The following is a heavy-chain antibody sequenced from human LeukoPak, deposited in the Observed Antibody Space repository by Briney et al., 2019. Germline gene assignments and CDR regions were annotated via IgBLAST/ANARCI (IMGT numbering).Heavy chain of an antibody. CDR1: GFPFSTYI. CDR2: ITGSNYI. J-gene: IGHJ4*02. Sequence: GGSLRLSCAASGFPFSTYIMNWVRPAPGKGLEWVSSITGSNYIYYADSVKGRFTISRDNAKNSLYLQMNGLRVEDTAVYYCARQFDSWGQGTLVTVSS. V-gene: IGHV3-21*01. CDR3: ARQFDS.